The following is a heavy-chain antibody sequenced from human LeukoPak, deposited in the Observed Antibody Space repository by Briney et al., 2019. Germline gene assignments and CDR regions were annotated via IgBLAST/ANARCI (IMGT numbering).Heavy chain of an antibody. CDR1: GGSFSGYY. CDR2: INHSGST. CDR3: AREYSSSRLAPGY. V-gene: IGHV4-34*01. J-gene: IGHJ4*02. Sequence: SETLSLTCAVYGGSFSGYYWSWIRQPPGKGLEWIGEINHSGSTNYNPSLKSRVTISVDTSKNQFSLKLSSVTAADTAVYYCAREYSSSRLAPGYWGQGTLVTVSS. D-gene: IGHD6-13*01.